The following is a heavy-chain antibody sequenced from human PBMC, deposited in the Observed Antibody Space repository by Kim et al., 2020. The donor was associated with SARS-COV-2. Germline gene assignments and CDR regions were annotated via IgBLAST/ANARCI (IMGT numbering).Heavy chain of an antibody. Sequence: GGSLRLSCAASGFTFSTYWMSWVRQAPGKGLEWVANIKYDGSDKHYVDSVKGRFTISRDNAKNSLYLQMNSLSAEDTAVYYCTRVIGGADVNDYWGQGTL. V-gene: IGHV3-7*01. CDR3: TRVIGGADVNDY. J-gene: IGHJ4*02. CDR2: IKYDGSDK. D-gene: IGHD3-16*01. CDR1: GFTFSTYW.